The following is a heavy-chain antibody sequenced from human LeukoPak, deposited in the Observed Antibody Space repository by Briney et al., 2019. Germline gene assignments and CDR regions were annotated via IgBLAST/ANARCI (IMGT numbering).Heavy chain of an antibody. CDR3: ASRPWGYFDX. CDR2: IYHSGST. J-gene: IGHJ4*02. V-gene: IGHV4-38-2*01. Sequence: PSETLSLTCAVSGYSISSGYYWGWIRQPPGKGLEWIGSIYHSGSTYYNPSLKSRVTISVDTSKNQFSLKLSSVTAADTAVYYCASRPWGYFDXWGQXTLVTV. CDR1: GYSISSGYY. D-gene: IGHD3-16*01.